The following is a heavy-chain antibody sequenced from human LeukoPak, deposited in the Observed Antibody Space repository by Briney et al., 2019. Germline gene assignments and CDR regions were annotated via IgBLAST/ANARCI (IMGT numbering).Heavy chain of an antibody. CDR2: INHSGST. D-gene: IGHD1-14*01. CDR3: ARGTGFDY. CDR1: GGSFSGYY. V-gene: IGHV4-34*01. Sequence: SETLSLTCAVYGGSFSGYYWSWIRQPPGKGLEWIGEINHSGSTNYNPSLKSRVTISVDTSKNQFSLKLSSVTAADTAVYYCARGTGFDYWGQGTLVTVSS. J-gene: IGHJ4*02.